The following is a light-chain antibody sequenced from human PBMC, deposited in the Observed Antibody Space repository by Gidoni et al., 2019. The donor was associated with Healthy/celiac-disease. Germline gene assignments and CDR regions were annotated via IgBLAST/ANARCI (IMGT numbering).Light chain of an antibody. CDR3: QQYNNWTPLT. CDR1: HSVSSN. Sequence: VMTQPPATLSVSPGERATLSCRASHSVSSNLAWYQQKPGQAPRPLICGASTRATGIPARFRGSRSGTEFTLTISSLQSEDFAVYYCQQYNNWTPLTFGGXTKVEIK. CDR2: GAS. V-gene: IGKV3-15*01. J-gene: IGKJ4*01.